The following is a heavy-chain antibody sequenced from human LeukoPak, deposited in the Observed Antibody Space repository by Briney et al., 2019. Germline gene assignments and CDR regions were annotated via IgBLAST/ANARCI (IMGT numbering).Heavy chain of an antibody. J-gene: IGHJ4*02. CDR2: VSGSGGDT. V-gene: IGHV3-23*01. CDR1: GFTFRSYA. Sequence: GGSLRLSCAASGFTFRSYAMTRVRQAPGKGLEWVSVVSGSGGDTYYADSVKGRFTVSRDNSKNTLFLQMSTLRPEDTAVYYCAKVSSHTYGDYDYWGQGTLVTVSS. CDR3: AKVSSHTYGDYDY. D-gene: IGHD4-17*01.